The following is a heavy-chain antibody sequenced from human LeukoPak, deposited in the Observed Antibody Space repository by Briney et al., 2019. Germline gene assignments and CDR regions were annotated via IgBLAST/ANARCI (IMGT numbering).Heavy chain of an antibody. D-gene: IGHD1-26*01. J-gene: IGHJ4*02. Sequence: PGGSLRLSCAASGFTVNSSYMSWVRQAPGNGLEWVSVIYSGDSTFYADSVKGRFAISRDTSKNTIFLQMNSLRVEDTAVYYCVRPMWGPSDYWGQGTPVTVSS. CDR2: IYSGDST. V-gene: IGHV3-53*01. CDR1: GFTVNSSY. CDR3: VRPMWGPSDY.